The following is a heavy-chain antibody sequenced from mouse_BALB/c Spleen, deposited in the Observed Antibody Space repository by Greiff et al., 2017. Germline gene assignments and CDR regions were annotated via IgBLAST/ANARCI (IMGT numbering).Heavy chain of an antibody. J-gene: IGHJ2*01. CDR2: IDPANGNT. V-gene: IGHV14-3*02. Sequence: EVQLQQSGAELVKPGASVKLSCTASGFNIKDTYMHWVKQRPEQGLEWIGRIDPANGNTKYDPKFQGKATITADTSSNKAYLQLSSLTSEDTAVYYCARMPRHYYGLGYFDYWGQGTTLTVAS. CDR1: GFNIKDTY. CDR3: ARMPRHYYGLGYFDY. D-gene: IGHD1-2*01.